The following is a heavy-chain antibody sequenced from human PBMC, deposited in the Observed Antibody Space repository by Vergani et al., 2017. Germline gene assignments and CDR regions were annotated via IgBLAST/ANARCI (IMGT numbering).Heavy chain of an antibody. CDR2: IYYSWST. J-gene: IGHJ6*03. Sequence: QVHLPESGPGLVKPSQTLSLPCTFSGCSLSSGGYYLSWIRQHPGKGLEWIGYIYYSWSTYYNPSLKSRVTISVDTSKNQFSLKLSSVTAADTAVYYCARSQYDYSNPPFRYYYMDVWGKG. CDR3: ARSQYDYSNPPFRYYYMDV. CDR1: GCSLSSGGYY. V-gene: IGHV4-31*03. D-gene: IGHD4-11*01.